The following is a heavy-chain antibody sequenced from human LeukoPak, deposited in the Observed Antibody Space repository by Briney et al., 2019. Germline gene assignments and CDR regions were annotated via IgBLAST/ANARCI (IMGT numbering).Heavy chain of an antibody. Sequence: GGSLRLSCAASGFTFDDYAMHWVRQAPGKGLEWVSGISWNSGSIGYADSVKGRFTISRDNAKNSLCLQMNSLRAEDTALYYCAKSDYWGQGTLVTVSS. CDR2: ISWNSGSI. V-gene: IGHV3-9*01. J-gene: IGHJ4*02. CDR3: AKSDY. CDR1: GFTFDDYA.